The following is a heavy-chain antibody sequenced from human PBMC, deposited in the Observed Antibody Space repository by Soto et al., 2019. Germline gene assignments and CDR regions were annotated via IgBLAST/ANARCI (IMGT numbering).Heavy chain of an antibody. V-gene: IGHV3-23*01. CDR3: AKDQDYYDSSGYYSYFDY. CDR1: GFTFSSYA. D-gene: IGHD3-22*01. CDR2: ISGSGGST. J-gene: IGHJ4*02. Sequence: GGSLRLSCAASGFTFSSYAMSWVRQAPGKGLEWVSAISGSGGSTYYADSVKGRFTISRDNSKNTLYLQMNSLRAEDTAVYYCAKDQDYYDSSGYYSYFDYWGQGTLVTVSS.